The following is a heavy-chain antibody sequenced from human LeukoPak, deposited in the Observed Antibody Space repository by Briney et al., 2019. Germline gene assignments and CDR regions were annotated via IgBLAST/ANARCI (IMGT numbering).Heavy chain of an antibody. CDR3: VREVPGTWGGFDY. CDR1: GFTFSSYA. D-gene: IGHD6-19*01. Sequence: GGSLRLSCAASGFTFSSYAMSWVRQAPGKGLEWVSAISGSGGSTYYADSVKGRFTISRDNSKNTLYLQMNSLRVEDTAVYYCVREVPGTWGGFDYWGQGALVTVSS. CDR2: ISGSGGST. V-gene: IGHV3-23*01. J-gene: IGHJ4*02.